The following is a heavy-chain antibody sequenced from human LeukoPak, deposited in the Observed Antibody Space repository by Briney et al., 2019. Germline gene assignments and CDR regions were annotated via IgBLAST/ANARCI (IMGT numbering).Heavy chain of an antibody. Sequence: ASVKVSCKASGYTFTGYYMHWVRQAPGQGLEWMGWISAYNGNTNYAQKLQGRVTMTTDTSTSTAYMELRSLRSDDTAVYYCARVHGIAVAGTMDYWGQGTLVTVSS. D-gene: IGHD6-19*01. CDR1: GYTFTGYY. CDR3: ARVHGIAVAGTMDY. CDR2: ISAYNGNT. V-gene: IGHV1-18*04. J-gene: IGHJ4*02.